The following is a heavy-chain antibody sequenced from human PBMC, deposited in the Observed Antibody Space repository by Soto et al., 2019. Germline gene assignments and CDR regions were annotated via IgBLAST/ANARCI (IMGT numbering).Heavy chain of an antibody. V-gene: IGHV1-69*01. D-gene: IGHD1-26*01. CDR2: IIPIFGTA. CDR3: ARRGPGACELGSMSYYSSGMDV. CDR1: GGTFSSYA. Sequence: QVQLVQSGAEVKKPGSSVKVSCKASGGTFSSYAISWVRQAPGQGLEWMGGIIPIFGTANYAQKFQGRVTITADQSTSTAYMERGSLRSEDTAVYYCARRGPGACELGSMSYYSSGMDVWGQETTVTVSS. J-gene: IGHJ6*02.